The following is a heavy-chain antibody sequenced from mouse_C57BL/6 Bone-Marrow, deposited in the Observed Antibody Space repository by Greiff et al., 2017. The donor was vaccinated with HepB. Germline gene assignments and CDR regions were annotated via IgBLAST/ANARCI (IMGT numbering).Heavy chain of an antibody. CDR3: ARLGIMTGYYFDY. D-gene: IGHD2-4*01. CDR2: ISNGGGST. CDR1: GFTFSDYY. V-gene: IGHV5-12*01. J-gene: IGHJ2*01. Sequence: EVKLVESGGGLVQPGGSLKLSCAASGFTFSDYYMYWVRQTPEKRLEWVAYISNGGGSTYYPDTVKGRFTISRDNAKNTLYLQMSRLKSEDTAMYYCARLGIMTGYYFDYWGQGTTLTVSS.